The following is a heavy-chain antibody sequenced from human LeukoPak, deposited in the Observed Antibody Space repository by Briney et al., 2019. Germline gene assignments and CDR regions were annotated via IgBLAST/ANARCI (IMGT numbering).Heavy chain of an antibody. V-gene: IGHV3-33*01. CDR1: GFTFSSYG. D-gene: IGHD3/OR15-3a*01. Sequence: PGGSLRLSCAASGFTFSSYGMHWVRQAPGKGLEWVAVIWYDGSNKYYADSVKGRFTISRDNSKNTLYLQMNSLRAEDTAVYYCARDVWTSSGYFDYWGQGTLVTVSS. CDR3: ARDVWTSSGYFDY. CDR2: IWYDGSNK. J-gene: IGHJ4*02.